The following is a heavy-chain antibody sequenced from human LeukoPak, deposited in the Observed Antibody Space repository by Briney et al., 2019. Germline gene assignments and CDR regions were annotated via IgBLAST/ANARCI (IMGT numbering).Heavy chain of an antibody. CDR1: GYSISSGYY. CDR2: VYFGGTT. J-gene: IGHJ4*02. Sequence: SETLSLTCAVSGYSISSGYYWGWIRQPPGKGLEWIGSVYFGGTTYYNPSLRSRVTMSLDTSKNRVSLTLNSVTAADTAVYYCARDNRRDGYKIFDYWGQGTLVTVSS. D-gene: IGHD5-24*01. CDR3: ARDNRRDGYKIFDY. V-gene: IGHV4-38-2*02.